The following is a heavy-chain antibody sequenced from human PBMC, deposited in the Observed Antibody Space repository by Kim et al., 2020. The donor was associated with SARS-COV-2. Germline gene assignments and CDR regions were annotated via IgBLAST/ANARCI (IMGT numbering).Heavy chain of an antibody. CDR2: ISGSGGST. D-gene: IGHD3-9*01. CDR1: GFTFSSYA. J-gene: IGHJ6*04. V-gene: IGHV3-23*01. Sequence: LSLTCAASGFTFSSYAMSWVRQAPGKGLEWVSAISGSGGSTYYADSVKGRFTISRDNSKNTLYLQMNSLRAEDTAVYYCARYFDRHLHYYYYGMDVWGKGRTDTGSS. CDR3: ARYFDRHLHYYYYGMDV.